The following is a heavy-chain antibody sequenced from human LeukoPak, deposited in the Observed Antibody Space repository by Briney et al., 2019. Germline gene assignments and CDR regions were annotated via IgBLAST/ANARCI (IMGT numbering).Heavy chain of an antibody. Sequence: ASVKVSCKASGYTFTNYYMHWVRQAPGQGPEWMGIINPSGGDTSYVQKFQGRVTMTRDTSTSTVYMELSSLRSEDTAVYYCARDGLRFGELLPYWGQGTLVTVSS. CDR1: GYTFTNYY. D-gene: IGHD3-10*01. V-gene: IGHV1-46*01. CDR2: INPSGGDT. CDR3: ARDGLRFGELLPY. J-gene: IGHJ4*02.